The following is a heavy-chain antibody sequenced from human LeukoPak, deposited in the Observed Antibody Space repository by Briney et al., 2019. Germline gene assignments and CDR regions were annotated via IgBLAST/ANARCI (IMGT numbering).Heavy chain of an antibody. D-gene: IGHD2-2*01. J-gene: IGHJ4*02. CDR2: IRYDGSNK. CDR3: AKGRGGRQYSSTSCFDY. Sequence: GGSLRLSCAASGFTFSSYGMHWVRQAPGKGLEWVAFIRYDGSNKYYADSVKGRFTISRDNSKTTLYLQMTSLRAEDTAVYYCAKGRGGRQYSSTSCFDYWGQGTLVTVSS. CDR1: GFTFSSYG. V-gene: IGHV3-30*02.